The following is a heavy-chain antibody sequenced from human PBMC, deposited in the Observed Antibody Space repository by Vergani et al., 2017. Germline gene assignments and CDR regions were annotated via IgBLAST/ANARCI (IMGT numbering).Heavy chain of an antibody. CDR2: ISGSVVSA. Sequence: EVQLLESGGGLVQPGGSLRLTCAASEFTFSNYAMNWVRQAPGKGLEWVSGISGSVVSAYYTDSVKGRFTISRDNSKNMLFLQMNNLRTEDTAIYYCAKQYFVSGNYLFDYWGQGPLVPVSS. D-gene: IGHD3-10*01. CDR3: AKQYFVSGNYLFDY. J-gene: IGHJ4*02. CDR1: EFTFSNYA. V-gene: IGHV3-23*01.